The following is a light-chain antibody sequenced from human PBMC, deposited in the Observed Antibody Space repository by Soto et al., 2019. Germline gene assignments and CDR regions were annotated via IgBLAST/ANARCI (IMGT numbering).Light chain of an antibody. CDR1: SSDVGNYNL. CDR3: GSYAGRSTFV. Sequence: QSVLTQPASVSGSPEQSITISCTGTSSDVGNYNLVSWYQHHPGKAPKLMIYEVSKWPSGVSNRFSGSKSDNTASLTISGLQAEDEADYYCGSYAGRSTFVFGGGTKLTVL. CDR2: EVS. V-gene: IGLV2-23*02. J-gene: IGLJ3*02.